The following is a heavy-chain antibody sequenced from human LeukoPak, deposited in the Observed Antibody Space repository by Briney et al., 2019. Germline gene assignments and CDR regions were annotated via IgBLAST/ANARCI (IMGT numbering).Heavy chain of an antibody. CDR3: AKERTSEGYFDY. J-gene: IGHJ4*02. D-gene: IGHD1-1*01. V-gene: IGHV3-23*01. CDR1: GFTFSNAW. Sequence: GGSLRLSCAVPGFTFSNAWMSWVRQAPGKGLEWVSALSGSGGSTYYAESVKGGFTTSRDNSKNTLYLQMNSLRAEDTAVYYCAKERTSEGYFDYWGQGTLVTVSS. CDR2: LSGSGGST.